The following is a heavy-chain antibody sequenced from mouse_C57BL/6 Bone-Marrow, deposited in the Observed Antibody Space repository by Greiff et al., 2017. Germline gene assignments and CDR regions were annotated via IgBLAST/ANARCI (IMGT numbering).Heavy chain of an antibody. V-gene: IGHV5-9*01. CDR1: GFTFSSYT. CDR2: ISGGGGNT. J-gene: IGHJ4*01. D-gene: IGHD1-1*01. Sequence: EVKLMESGGGLVKPGGSLKLSCAASGFTFSSYTMSWVRQTPEKRLEWVATISGGGGNTYYPDSVKGRFTISRDNAKNTLYLQMSSLRSEDTALYYCARQNYYGSDYAMDYWGQGTSVTVSS. CDR3: ARQNYYGSDYAMDY.